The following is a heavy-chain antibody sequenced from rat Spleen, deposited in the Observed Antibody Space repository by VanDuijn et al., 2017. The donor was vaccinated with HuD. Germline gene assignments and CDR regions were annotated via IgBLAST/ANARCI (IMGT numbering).Heavy chain of an antibody. Sequence: EVQLVESGGGLVQPGRSLKLSCVASGFSFNNYWMTWIRQAPGKGLDWVASISNAGGSTYYPDSVKGRFTISRDISENTLYLQMNSVRSEDTATYYCTRKWDYWGQGVMVTVSS. CDR3: TRKWDY. V-gene: IGHV5-31*01. CDR2: ISNAGGST. D-gene: IGHD1-1*01. CDR1: GFSFNNYW. J-gene: IGHJ2*01.